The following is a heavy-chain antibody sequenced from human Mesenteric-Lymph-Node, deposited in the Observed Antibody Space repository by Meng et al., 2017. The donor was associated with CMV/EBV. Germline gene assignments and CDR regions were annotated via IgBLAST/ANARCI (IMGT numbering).Heavy chain of an antibody. CDR2: IYYRGST. J-gene: IGHJ3*02. V-gene: IGHV4-61*01. CDR1: GDSVSSDSYY. Sequence: SETLSLTCTVSGDSVSSDSYYWSWIRQPPGKGLEWIGYIYYRGSTNYNPSLKSRVTISGDSSKNQFSLRLSSVTAADTAVYYCARTRAVDRSRAFDSWGQGTMVTVSS. D-gene: IGHD5-12*01. CDR3: ARTRAVDRSRAFDS.